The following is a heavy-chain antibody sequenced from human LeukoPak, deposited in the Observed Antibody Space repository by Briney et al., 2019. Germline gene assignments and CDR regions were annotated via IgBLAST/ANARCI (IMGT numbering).Heavy chain of an antibody. J-gene: IGHJ4*02. CDR2: IYYSGST. Sequence: SETLSLTCTVSGGSISSSSYYWGWIRQPPGKGLEWIGSIYYSGSTCYNPSLKSRVTISVDTSKNQFSLKLSSVTAADTAVYYCARDASSGWFLDYWGQGTLVTVSS. CDR1: GGSISSSSYY. CDR3: ARDASSGWFLDY. V-gene: IGHV4-39*07. D-gene: IGHD6-19*01.